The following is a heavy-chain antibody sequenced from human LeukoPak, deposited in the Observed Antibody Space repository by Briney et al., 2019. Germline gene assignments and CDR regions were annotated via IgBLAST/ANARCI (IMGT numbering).Heavy chain of an antibody. V-gene: IGHV3-11*06. CDR3: ARGSYPFYDILTGYCCAFDI. D-gene: IGHD3-9*01. Sequence: GGSLRLSCAASGFTFSDYYMSWIRQAPGKGLEWVSYVISSSSYTNYADSVKGRFTISRDNAKNSLYLQMNSLRAEDTAVYYCARGSYPFYDILTGYCCAFDIWGQGTMVTVSS. CDR1: GFTFSDYY. J-gene: IGHJ3*02. CDR2: VISSSSYT.